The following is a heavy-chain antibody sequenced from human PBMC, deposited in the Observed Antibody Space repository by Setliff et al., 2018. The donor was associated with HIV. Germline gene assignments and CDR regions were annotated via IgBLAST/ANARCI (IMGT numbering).Heavy chain of an antibody. CDR2: IFYTGST. Sequence: SSETMSLTCSVSGGSISSSTYYWGWIRQPPGKGLEWIGDIFYTGSTYYNPSLKSRVAISIDTSENRFSLGLNSVTAADTGVYYCARRGRDGVLIVFATGFDPWGQGTLVTVSS. D-gene: IGHD2-8*01. V-gene: IGHV4-39*01. CDR3: ARRGRDGVLIVFATGFDP. CDR1: GGSISSSTYY. J-gene: IGHJ5*02.